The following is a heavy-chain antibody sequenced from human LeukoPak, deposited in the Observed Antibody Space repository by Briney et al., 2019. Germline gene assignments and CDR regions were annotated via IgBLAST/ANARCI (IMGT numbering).Heavy chain of an antibody. CDR3: TRRDCTRTSWYASD. CDR2: ISTIGYT. Sequence: GGSLRLSCTASGFIFSDYYMGWVRQAPGQGLEWISYISTIGYTSYADSVKGRFTISRDTAKKSVYLQMNSLRAEDTSIYYCTRRDCTRTSWYASDWGQGTLVTVSS. V-gene: IGHV3-11*06. D-gene: IGHD2-2*01. CDR1: GFIFSDYY. J-gene: IGHJ4*02.